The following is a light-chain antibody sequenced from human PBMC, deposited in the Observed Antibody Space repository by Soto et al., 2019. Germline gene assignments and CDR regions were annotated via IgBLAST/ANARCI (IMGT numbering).Light chain of an antibody. CDR3: QLYGTSPKP. CDR1: QTVSSNY. J-gene: IGKJ1*01. Sequence: IVFTQSPGTLSLSPGERATLSCRASQTVSSNYLAWYHQKPGQAPRLLIYAASTRATGIPDRFSGSGSGTDLTISISRLQPEDFAVDYCQLYGTSPKPFGQGTKVDIK. V-gene: IGKV3-20*01. CDR2: AAS.